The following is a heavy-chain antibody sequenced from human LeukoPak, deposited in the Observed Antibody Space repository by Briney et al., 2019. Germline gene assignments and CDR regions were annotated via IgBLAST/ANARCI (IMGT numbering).Heavy chain of an antibody. J-gene: IGHJ4*02. D-gene: IGHD3-3*01. V-gene: IGHV3-7*01. Sequence: GGSLRLSCAASGFTFSSYWMSWVRQAPGKGLEWVANIKQDGSEKYYVDSVKGRFTISRDNSKNTLYLQMNSLRAEDTAVYYCAKLYYDFPSGAYWGQGTLVTVSS. CDR3: AKLYYDFPSGAY. CDR2: IKQDGSEK. CDR1: GFTFSSYW.